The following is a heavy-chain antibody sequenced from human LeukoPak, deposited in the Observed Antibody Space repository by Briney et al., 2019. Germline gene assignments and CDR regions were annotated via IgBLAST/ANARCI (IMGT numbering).Heavy chain of an antibody. CDR3: ARMEKFYYGSGGFSPPLMDV. CDR1: GLNFNSHT. J-gene: IGHJ6*02. V-gene: IGHV3-21*01. CDR2: ISSDSNSI. D-gene: IGHD3-10*01. Sequence: PGGSLRLSCVASGLNFNSHTMKWVRQAPGEGLEWVSSISSDSNSIYHADSVKGRFTISRDNAKNSLYLQMNSLRAEDTAVYYCARMEKFYYGSGGFSPPLMDVWGQGTTVIVSS.